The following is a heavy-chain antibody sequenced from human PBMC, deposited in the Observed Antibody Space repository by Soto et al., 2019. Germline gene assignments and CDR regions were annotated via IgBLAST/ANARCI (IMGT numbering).Heavy chain of an antibody. CDR3: ARDLTAADY. D-gene: IGHD2-21*02. CDR1: GYTFTSYY. Sequence: QVQLMQYGAEVKKPGASVTISCKASGYTFTSYYIHWVRQAPRQGLEWMAIINPSGGSTNYAQKFQGRVTVTRDTSTSTVNMELSSLSSEDTAVYYCARDLTAADYWGQGTLVTVSS. J-gene: IGHJ4*02. CDR2: INPSGGST. V-gene: IGHV1-46*01.